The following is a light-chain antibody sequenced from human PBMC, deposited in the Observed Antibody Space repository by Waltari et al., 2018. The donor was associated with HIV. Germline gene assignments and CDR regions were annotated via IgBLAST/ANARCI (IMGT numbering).Light chain of an antibody. J-gene: IGLJ3*02. CDR1: PAAVTSDHY. Sequence: QAVVTQEPSLTVSPGGTVTLTCGSRPAAVTSDHYPYWFQQKPGQAPRTLIYDTSDQHSWTPARFSGSLLGGKAALTLSGAQPEDEAEYYCLLSYNGARNWVFGGGTKLTVL. V-gene: IGLV7-46*01. CDR3: LLSYNGARNWV. CDR2: DTS.